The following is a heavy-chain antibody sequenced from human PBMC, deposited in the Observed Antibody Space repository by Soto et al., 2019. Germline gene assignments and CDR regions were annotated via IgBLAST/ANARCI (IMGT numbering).Heavy chain of an antibody. D-gene: IGHD3-10*01. V-gene: IGHV3-7*03. CDR3: ANGVQGRSGAHYWFST. CDR1: GFTFSNCW. Sequence: GGSLRLSCEASGFTFSNCWLTWVRQGPGKPLEWVAGIGILKADTDYADSVKGRFSISRDNFENTLYLQMNSLAVGDSAIYYCANGVQGRSGAHYWFSTWGQGTQVTVSS. CDR2: IGILKADT. J-gene: IGHJ5*02.